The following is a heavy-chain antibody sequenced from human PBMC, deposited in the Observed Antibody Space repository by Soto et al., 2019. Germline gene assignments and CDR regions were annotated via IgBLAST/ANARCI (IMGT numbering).Heavy chain of an antibody. J-gene: IGHJ6*02. CDR2: IIPILGTP. CDR3: ASAQADYGGNSRFPGYYYDKDV. V-gene: IGHV1-69*13. Sequence: SVKVSGKPSAGTFSCHVISWVRHAPGQPLEFLGVIIPILGTPHYEQKFQGRFTITADESTSTAYLELNSLRSDDTAVYYCASAQADYGGNSRFPGYYYDKDVWGQRTTDSVTS. D-gene: IGHD4-17*01. CDR1: AGTFSCHV.